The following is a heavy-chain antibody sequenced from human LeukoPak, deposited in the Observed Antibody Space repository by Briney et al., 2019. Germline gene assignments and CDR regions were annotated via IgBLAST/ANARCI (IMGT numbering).Heavy chain of an antibody. CDR1: GYTFTGYY. Sequence: ASVKVSCKASGYTFTGYYMYWVRQASGQGLERMGWINPNSGGTYYAQKFQGRVTMTRDTSISTGYMELSRLRSDDTAVYYCARTEYSSSSGGFDPWGQGTLVTVSS. V-gene: IGHV1-2*02. J-gene: IGHJ5*02. D-gene: IGHD6-6*01. CDR3: ARTEYSSSSGGFDP. CDR2: INPNSGGT.